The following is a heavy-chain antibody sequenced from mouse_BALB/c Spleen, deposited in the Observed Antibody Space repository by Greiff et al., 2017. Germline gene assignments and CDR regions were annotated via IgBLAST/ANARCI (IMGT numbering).Heavy chain of an antibody. V-gene: IGHV1-31*01. CDR3: ARSTTGVAGY. Sequence: EVQVVESGPELVKPGASVSLSCTASGYSFTGDYTHWVKQRYVKSLEWIGRINPYNGATSYNQNFKDKASLTVDKSSSTAYMEFHSLTSEDTAVYYCARSTTGVAGYRGQGTTLTVSS. CDR1: GYSFTGDY. J-gene: IGHJ2*01. D-gene: IGHD1-1*01. CDR2: INPYNGAT.